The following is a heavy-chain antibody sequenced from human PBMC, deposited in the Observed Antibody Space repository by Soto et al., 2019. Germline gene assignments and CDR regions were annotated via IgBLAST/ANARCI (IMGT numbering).Heavy chain of an antibody. CDR1: GGSISSYY. D-gene: IGHD3-10*01. Sequence: SETLSLTCTVSGGSISSYYWSWIRQPPGKGLEWIGYIYYSGSTNYNPSLKSRVTISVDTSKNQFSLKLSSVTAADTAVYYCARGKYGSGSYYNSHYYGMDVWGQGTTVTVS. CDR2: IYYSGST. V-gene: IGHV4-59*01. CDR3: ARGKYGSGSYYNSHYYGMDV. J-gene: IGHJ6*02.